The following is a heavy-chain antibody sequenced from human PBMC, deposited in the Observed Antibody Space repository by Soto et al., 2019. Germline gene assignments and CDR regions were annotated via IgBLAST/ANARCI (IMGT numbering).Heavy chain of an antibody. Sequence: EVQLVESGGGLVQPGGSLRLSCAASGFTFSGYNMNWIRQAPGKGLEWVSCIKSDSSGIWYADSVKGRFTMSRDNAKNLLHLQMNSQRDEDTAVYFCASDSNWSSDYWGQGTLVAVSS. D-gene: IGHD1-1*01. V-gene: IGHV3-48*02. CDR2: IKSDSSGI. CDR1: GFTFSGYN. CDR3: ASDSNWSSDY. J-gene: IGHJ4*02.